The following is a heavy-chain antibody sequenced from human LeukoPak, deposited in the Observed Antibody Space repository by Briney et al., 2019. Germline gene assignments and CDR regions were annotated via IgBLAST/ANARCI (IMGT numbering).Heavy chain of an antibody. CDR1: GFTFSSYG. J-gene: IGHJ6*02. V-gene: IGHV3-30*18. CDR2: ISYDGSNK. Sequence: PGRSLRLSCAASGFTFSSYGMHWVRQAPGRGLEWVAVISYDGSNKYYADSVKGRFTISRDNSKNTLYLQMNSLRAEDTAVYYCGKERAPGHSSGYYYGMDVWGQGTTVTVSS. D-gene: IGHD3-22*01. CDR3: GKERAPGHSSGYYYGMDV.